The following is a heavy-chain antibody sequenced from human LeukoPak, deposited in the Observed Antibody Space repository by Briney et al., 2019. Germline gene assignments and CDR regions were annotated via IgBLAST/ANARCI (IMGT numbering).Heavy chain of an antibody. CDR3: ARDRYSSSSYNWFDP. CDR1: GGSISSYY. Sequence: SETLSLTCTVSGGSISSYYWSWIQQPAGKGLEWIGRIYTSGSTNYNPSLESRVTMSVDTSKNQFSLKLSSVTAADTAVYYCARDRYSSSSYNWFDPWGQGTLVTVSS. J-gene: IGHJ5*02. D-gene: IGHD6-6*01. CDR2: IYTSGST. V-gene: IGHV4-4*07.